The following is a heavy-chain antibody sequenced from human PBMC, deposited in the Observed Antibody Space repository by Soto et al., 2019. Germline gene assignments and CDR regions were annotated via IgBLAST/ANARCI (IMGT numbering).Heavy chain of an antibody. V-gene: IGHV3-30*18. J-gene: IGHJ3*01. CDR2: VSSEGSKK. D-gene: IGHD2-15*01. CDR1: GFNFNDFG. Sequence: QVQLEESGGAVVQPGRSLRLTCAVSGFNFNDFGMHWVRRTPGKGLEWVASVSSEGSKKYFSESVRGRFTISRDNSRKTLYLQMTGLRAGDTAVYYCVKDYLGSWNAFDVWGRGTVVIVSS. CDR3: VKDYLGSWNAFDV.